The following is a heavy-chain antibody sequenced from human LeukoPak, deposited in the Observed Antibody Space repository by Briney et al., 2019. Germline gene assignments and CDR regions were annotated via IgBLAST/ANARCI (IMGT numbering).Heavy chain of an antibody. CDR3: ARGRTGYYYYYYMDV. V-gene: IGHV1-8*02. CDR2: INPNSGNT. J-gene: IGHJ6*03. Sequence: ASVKVSCKASGYTFTGYYMHWVRQAPGQGLEWMGWINPNSGNTGYAQKFQGRVTMTRNTSISTAYMELSSLRSEDTAVYYCARGRTGYYYYYYMDVWGKGTTVTISS. D-gene: IGHD1-1*01. CDR1: GYTFTGYY.